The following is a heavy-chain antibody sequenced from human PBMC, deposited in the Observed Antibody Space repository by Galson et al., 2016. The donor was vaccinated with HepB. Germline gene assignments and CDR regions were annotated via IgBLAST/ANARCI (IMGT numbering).Heavy chain of an antibody. CDR2: IFYSGTT. CDR3: AREVLLGTGIFES. CDR1: GASISSDY. V-gene: IGHV4-59*01. D-gene: IGHD1-1*01. Sequence: SETLSLTCTVSGASISSDYWSWIRQPPGKGLEWIGYIFYSGTTSYNPSLKSRVTISEDMSKNQFSLRVYSVTATDTAVYYCAREVLLGTGIFESWGQGTLVTVSS. J-gene: IGHJ5*01.